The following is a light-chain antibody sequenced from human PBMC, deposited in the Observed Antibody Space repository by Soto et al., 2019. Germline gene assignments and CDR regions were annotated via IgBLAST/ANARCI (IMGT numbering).Light chain of an antibody. CDR3: QQYDKWQT. J-gene: IGKJ1*01. V-gene: IGKV3-15*01. Sequence: EIVMTQSPATLSVSPGERATLSCRASRSVSSSLAWYQQKPGQAPRLLIYGASTRATGIPARFSGSGSGTDFTLTISSLQSEDFAVYYCQQYDKWQTFGHGTKVDIK. CDR1: RSVSSS. CDR2: GAS.